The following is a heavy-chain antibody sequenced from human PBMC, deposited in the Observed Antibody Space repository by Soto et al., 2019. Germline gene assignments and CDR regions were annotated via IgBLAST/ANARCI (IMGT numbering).Heavy chain of an antibody. CDR3: ARHTRDIGGTYYFDY. Sequence: QITLKESGPTLVKPTQTLTLTCTFSGFSLSTSGVGVGWIRQPPGKALEWLALIYWDDDKRYSPSLKSRLTITKYTSKNQVVLTMTNMDPVDTATYYCARHTRDIGGTYYFDYWGQGTLVTVSS. CDR1: GFSLSTSGVG. V-gene: IGHV2-5*02. CDR2: IYWDDDK. J-gene: IGHJ4*02. D-gene: IGHD3-16*01.